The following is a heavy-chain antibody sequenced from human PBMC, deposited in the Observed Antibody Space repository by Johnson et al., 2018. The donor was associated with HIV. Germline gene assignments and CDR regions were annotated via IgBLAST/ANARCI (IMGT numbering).Heavy chain of an antibody. CDR1: GFTFSSYA. CDR2: ISYDGSNK. J-gene: IGHJ3*02. Sequence: QVQLMESGGGVVQPGRSLRLSCAASGFTFSSYAMHWVRQAPGKGLEWVAVISYDGSNKYYADSVKGRFTISRDNSKNTLYLQMDSLRVEDTAVYYCARDGGSYVTDIWGQGTMVTVSS. CDR3: ARDGGSYVTDI. D-gene: IGHD3-16*01. V-gene: IGHV3-30*04.